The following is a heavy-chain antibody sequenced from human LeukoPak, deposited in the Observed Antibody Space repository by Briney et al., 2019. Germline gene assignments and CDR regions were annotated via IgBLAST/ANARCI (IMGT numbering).Heavy chain of an antibody. CDR2: IRSSGGTT. V-gene: IGHV3-23*01. Sequence: GSLRLSCTASGFTFSSYAMTWVRQAPGKGLEWVSTIRSSGGTTYYADSMKGRFTISRDNSKNTLYLRMNSLRAEDTAVYYCAKGLGYCSGDTCYYYFDNWGQGTLVTVSS. J-gene: IGHJ4*02. CDR3: AKGLGYCSGDTCYYYFDN. CDR1: GFTFSSYA. D-gene: IGHD2-15*01.